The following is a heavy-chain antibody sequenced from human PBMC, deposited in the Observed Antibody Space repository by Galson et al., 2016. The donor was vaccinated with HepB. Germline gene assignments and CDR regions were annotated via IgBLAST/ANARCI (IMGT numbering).Heavy chain of an antibody. Sequence: SLRLSCAASGFIFSEYDMDWIRQAPGKGLEWVSLITSAGSTTHFADSVKGRFTISRDNTKNSLYLQMNSLRAEDTAVYYCARDHRRWDYDPDAYDMWGQGTMVTVSS. D-gene: IGHD4-17*01. CDR1: GFIFSEYD. CDR2: ITSAGSTT. CDR3: ARDHRRWDYDPDAYDM. V-gene: IGHV3-11*01. J-gene: IGHJ3*02.